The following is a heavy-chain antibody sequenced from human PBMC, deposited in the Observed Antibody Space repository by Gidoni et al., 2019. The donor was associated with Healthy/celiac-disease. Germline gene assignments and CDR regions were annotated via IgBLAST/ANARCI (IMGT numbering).Heavy chain of an antibody. CDR2: IKSKTDGGTT. Sequence: EVQLVESGGGLVQPGGSLRLSCAASGFTFSNAWMSWVRQAPGKGLEWVGRIKSKTDGGTTDYAAPVKGRFTISRDDSKNTLYLQMNSLKTEDTAVYYCTTDPNRPLYYYDSSGYYVGDIWGQGTMVTVSS. J-gene: IGHJ3*02. CDR3: TTDPNRPLYYYDSSGYYVGDI. CDR1: GFTFSNAW. V-gene: IGHV3-15*01. D-gene: IGHD3-22*01.